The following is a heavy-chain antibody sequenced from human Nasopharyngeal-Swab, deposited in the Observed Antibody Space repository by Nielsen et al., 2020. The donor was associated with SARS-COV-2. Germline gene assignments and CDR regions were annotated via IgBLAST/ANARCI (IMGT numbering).Heavy chain of an antibody. CDR3: AKDKGFVSRINWFDP. V-gene: IGHV3-30*02. D-gene: IGHD5/OR15-5a*01. J-gene: IGHJ5*02. CDR2: IRYDGSNK. CDR1: GFTFSSYG. Sequence: GESLKISCAASGFTFSSYGMHWARQAPGKGLEWVAFIRYDGSNKYYADSVKGRFTISRDNSKNTLYLQMNSLRAEDTAVYYCAKDKGFVSRINWFDPWGQGTLVTVSS.